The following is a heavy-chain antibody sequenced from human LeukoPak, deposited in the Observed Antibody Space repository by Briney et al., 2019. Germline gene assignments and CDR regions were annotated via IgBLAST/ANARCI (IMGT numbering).Heavy chain of an antibody. CDR2: ISYDGSNK. Sequence: GGSLRLSCAASGFTFSSYGMHWVRQAPGKGLEWVAVISYDGSNKYYADSVKGRFTTSRDNSKNTLYLQMNSLRAEDTAVYYCAKGGYSGSYHYYYYGMDVWGQGTTVTVSS. CDR3: AKGGYSGSYHYYYYGMDV. J-gene: IGHJ6*02. D-gene: IGHD1-26*01. V-gene: IGHV3-30*18. CDR1: GFTFSSYG.